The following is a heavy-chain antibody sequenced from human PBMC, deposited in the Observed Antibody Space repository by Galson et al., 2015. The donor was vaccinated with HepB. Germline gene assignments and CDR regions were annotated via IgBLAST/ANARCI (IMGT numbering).Heavy chain of an antibody. V-gene: IGHV3-33*08. CDR3: ARGYKRTTSYDILTGYYSGRGDWFDP. D-gene: IGHD3-9*01. J-gene: IGHJ5*02. CDR1: GFTFSSYG. CDR2: IWYDGSNK. Sequence: SLRLSCAASGFTFSSYGMHWVRQAPGKGLEWVAVIWYDGSNKYYADSVKGRFTISRDNSKNTLYLQMNSLRAEDTAVYYCARGYKRTTSYDILTGYYSGRGDWFDPWGQGTLIIVSS.